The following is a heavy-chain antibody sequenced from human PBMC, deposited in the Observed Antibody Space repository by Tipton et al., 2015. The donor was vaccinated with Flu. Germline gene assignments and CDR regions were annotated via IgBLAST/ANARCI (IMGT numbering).Heavy chain of an antibody. CDR3: ARGIPKVIDY. Sequence: SLRLSCAASGFTFSSYWMSWVRQAPGKGLEWVSNMNIGGSDRYYVDSVKGRFTISRDNRENSLYLQMNSLRAEDTAVYYCARGIPKVIDYWGRGTLVAVSS. CDR2: MNIGGSDR. D-gene: IGHD2-21*01. CDR1: GFTFSSYW. V-gene: IGHV3-7*01. J-gene: IGHJ4*02.